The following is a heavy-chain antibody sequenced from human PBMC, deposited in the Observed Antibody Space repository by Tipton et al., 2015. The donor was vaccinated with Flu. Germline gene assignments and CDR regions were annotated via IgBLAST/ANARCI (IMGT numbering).Heavy chain of an antibody. CDR2: INPNSGGT. V-gene: IGHV1-2*02. CDR1: GYTFTGYY. Sequence: QLVQSGAEVKKPGASVKVSCKASGYTFTGYYMHWVRQAPGQGLEWMGWINPNSGGTNYAQKFQGRVTISVDTSKNQFSLKLSSVTAADTAVYYCARRSRWDGYNSFAFDIWGQGTMVTVSS. J-gene: IGHJ3*02. CDR3: ARRSRWDGYNSFAFDI. D-gene: IGHD5-24*01.